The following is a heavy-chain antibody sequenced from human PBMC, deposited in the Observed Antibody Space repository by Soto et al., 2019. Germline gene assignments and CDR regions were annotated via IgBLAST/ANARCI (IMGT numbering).Heavy chain of an antibody. V-gene: IGHV2-26*01. Sequence: VSRPTLVNPTETLTLTCTVSGFSLSNARMGVSWIRQPPGKALEWLAHIFSNDEKSYSTSLKSRLTISKDTSKSQVVLTMTNMDPVDTATYYCARIGWYCSCGSCYYQYYFSYWGQGTLVTVSS. CDR2: IFSNDEK. CDR3: ARIGWYCSCGSCYYQYYFSY. CDR1: GFSLSNARMG. D-gene: IGHD2-15*01. J-gene: IGHJ4*02.